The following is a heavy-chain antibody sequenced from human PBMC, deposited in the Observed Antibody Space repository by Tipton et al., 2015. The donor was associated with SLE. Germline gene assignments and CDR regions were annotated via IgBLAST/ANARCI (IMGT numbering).Heavy chain of an antibody. D-gene: IGHD3-16*02. V-gene: IGHV4-59*12. J-gene: IGHJ4*02. CDR1: GGSISSYY. CDR2: IYYSGST. Sequence: TLSLTCTVSGGSISSYYWSWIRQPPGKGLEWIGYIYYSGSTNYNPSLKSRVTISVDKSKNHFSLKLTSVTAADTAVYYCARVGRLHLGELSPPFDYWGQGTLVTVSS. CDR3: ARVGRLHLGELSPPFDY.